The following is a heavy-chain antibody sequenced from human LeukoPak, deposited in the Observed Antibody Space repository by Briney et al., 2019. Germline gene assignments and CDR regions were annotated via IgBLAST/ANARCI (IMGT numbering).Heavy chain of an antibody. D-gene: IGHD3-22*01. V-gene: IGHV3-73*01. Sequence: AGGSLRLSCAASGFNFSGSAIHWVRQASGKGPEWVGHVRSKANYYATAYAASFKGRFTISRDDSKNTAYLQMNSLKTEDTAVYYCARTRSSGYLTFDYWGQGILVTVSS. CDR2: VRSKANYYAT. J-gene: IGHJ4*02. CDR3: ARTRSSGYLTFDY. CDR1: GFNFSGSA.